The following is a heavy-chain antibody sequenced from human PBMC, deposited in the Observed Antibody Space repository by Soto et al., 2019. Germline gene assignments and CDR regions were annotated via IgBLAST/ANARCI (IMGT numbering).Heavy chain of an antibody. V-gene: IGHV1-18*01. CDR2: ISAFSGNT. D-gene: IGHD3-3*01. Sequence: ASVKVSCKASGYTFTNYGVSWVRQAPGQGLEWMGWISAFSGNTNYAQKFHGRVTMTTDTSTSTAYMELRSLRSDDTAVYYCARYDDDFWSGYYTVLGYWGQGTLVTVS. J-gene: IGHJ4*02. CDR3: ARYDDDFWSGYYTVLGY. CDR1: GYTFTNYG.